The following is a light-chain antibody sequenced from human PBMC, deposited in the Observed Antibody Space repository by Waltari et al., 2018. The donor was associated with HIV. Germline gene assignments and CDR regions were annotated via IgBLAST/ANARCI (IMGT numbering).Light chain of an antibody. CDR2: EVN. CDR1: SSDVGYFNY. V-gene: IGLV2-14*01. CDR3: NSFSTSSTYV. Sequence: QSALTQPASVSGSPGQSITISCTGTSSDVGYFNYVSWYQQHPGKAPKLSIDEVNNRPSGVSNHFSGSKSGYTASLTISGLRAEDEADYYCNSFSTSSTYVFGTGTRVTVL. J-gene: IGLJ1*01.